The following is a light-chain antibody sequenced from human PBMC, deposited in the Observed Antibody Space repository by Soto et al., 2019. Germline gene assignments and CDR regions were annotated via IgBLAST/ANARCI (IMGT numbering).Light chain of an antibody. J-gene: IGKJ4*01. CDR2: AAS. V-gene: IGKV1-27*01. Sequence: DIQMTQSPSSLSASVGDRVTITCRASQGIINYLAWYQQKPGKVPKLLIYAASTLQSGVPSRFSGSGSGTDFTLTISSLQPEDVAIYYCQKYNSAPPQLTFGGGTKVDI. CDR3: QKYNSAPPQLT. CDR1: QGIINY.